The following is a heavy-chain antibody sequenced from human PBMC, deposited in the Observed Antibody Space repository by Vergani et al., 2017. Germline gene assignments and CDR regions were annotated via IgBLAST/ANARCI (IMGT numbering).Heavy chain of an antibody. Sequence: EVQLVESGGGLVQPGRSLRLSCAASGFTFDDYAMHWVRQAPGKGLEWVSGISWNSGSIGYADSVKGRFTISRDNAKNSLYLQMNSLRAEDTALYYCAKDNGSGMWAYYYYGMDVWGQGTTVTVSS. CDR1: GFTFDDYA. J-gene: IGHJ6*02. V-gene: IGHV3-9*01. D-gene: IGHD3-10*01. CDR2: ISWNSGSI. CDR3: AKDNGSGMWAYYYYGMDV.